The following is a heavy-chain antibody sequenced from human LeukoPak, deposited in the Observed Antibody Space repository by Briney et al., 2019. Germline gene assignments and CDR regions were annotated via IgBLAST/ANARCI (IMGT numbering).Heavy chain of an antibody. CDR3: ARGYRIVGATTARVFHY. CDR1: GGTFSSYA. V-gene: IGHV1-69*04. Sequence: GASVKVSCKASGGTFSSYAISWVRQAPGQGLEWMGRIIPILGIANYAQKFQGRVTITADKSTSTAYMDLSSLRSEDTAMYYCARGYRIVGATTARVFHYWGQGTLVTVSS. CDR2: IIPILGIA. J-gene: IGHJ4*02. D-gene: IGHD1-26*01.